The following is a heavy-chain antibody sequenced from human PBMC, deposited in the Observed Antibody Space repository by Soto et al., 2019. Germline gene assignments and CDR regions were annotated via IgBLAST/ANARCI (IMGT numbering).Heavy chain of an antibody. CDR1: GYTFTNYY. D-gene: IGHD1-7*01. J-gene: IGHJ4*02. Sequence: EVQLVQPGAELKKPGESLGISFQASGYTFTNYYIAWVRQVPGKGLEWMGRIEPSDSYIKYSPSFEGHVTMSVDKSISTAFLQWSRLEASDTAMYFCAIPLARTTPFDYWGQGSLVTVSS. CDR3: AIPLARTTPFDY. CDR2: IEPSDSYI. V-gene: IGHV5-10-1*03.